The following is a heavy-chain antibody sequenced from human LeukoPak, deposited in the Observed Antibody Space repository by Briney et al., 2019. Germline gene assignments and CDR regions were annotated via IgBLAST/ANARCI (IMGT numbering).Heavy chain of an antibody. J-gene: IGHJ4*02. CDR3: AREMATITLGVDY. Sequence: GASVKVSCKASGYTFTGNYMHWVRQAPGQGLEWMGWINPNSGGTHYAQKFQGRVTMTRDTSISTAYMELNRLRSDDTAFCYCAREMATITLGVDYWGQGTLVTVSS. V-gene: IGHV1-2*02. CDR1: GYTFTGNY. D-gene: IGHD5-24*01. CDR2: INPNSGGT.